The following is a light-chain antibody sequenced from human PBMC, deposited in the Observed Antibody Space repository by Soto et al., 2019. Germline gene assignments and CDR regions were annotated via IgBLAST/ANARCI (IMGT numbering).Light chain of an antibody. J-gene: IGKJ5*01. Sequence: DIVMTQSPLSLPVTPGEPASISCRSSQSLLHSNGYNYLDWYLQKPGQSPQLLIYLGSNRASGVTDRFSGGGSGTDVTRKISRVEAEDVGVYYCMQALQTPITFGQGTRLEIK. CDR1: QSLLHSNGYNY. CDR2: LGS. CDR3: MQALQTPIT. V-gene: IGKV2-28*01.